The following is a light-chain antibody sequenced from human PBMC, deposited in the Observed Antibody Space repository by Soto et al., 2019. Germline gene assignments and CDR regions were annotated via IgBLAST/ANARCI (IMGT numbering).Light chain of an antibody. CDR1: QSVSSY. V-gene: IGKV3-11*01. CDR2: DAS. Sequence: EIVLTQSPATLSLSPGERATLSCRASQSVSSYLAWYQQKPGQAPRLLIYDASNGATGIPARFSGSGSGTDFTLTISSLEPEDFAVYYCQQRSNWPSALTFGGGTKVDIK. J-gene: IGKJ4*01. CDR3: QQRSNWPSALT.